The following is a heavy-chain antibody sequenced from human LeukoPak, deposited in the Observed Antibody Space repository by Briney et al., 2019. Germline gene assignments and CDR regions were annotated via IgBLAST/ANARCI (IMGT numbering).Heavy chain of an antibody. CDR2: IYSDGRTT. J-gene: IGHJ4*02. CDR3: ARGHHYYDSSAYYY. CDR1: GFTFISYW. V-gene: IGHV3-74*01. Sequence: PGGSLRLSCAAPGFTFISYWMHWVRQAPGKGLGWVSRIYSDGRTTSYADSVKGRFTISRDTAKNTLYLQTNSLRGEDTAVYYCARGHHYYDSSAYYYWGQGTLVTVSS. D-gene: IGHD3-22*01.